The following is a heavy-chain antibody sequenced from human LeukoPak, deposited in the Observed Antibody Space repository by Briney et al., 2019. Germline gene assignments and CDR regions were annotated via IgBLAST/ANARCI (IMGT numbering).Heavy chain of an antibody. Sequence: GSLRLSCAASGFTFSSYAMLWVRQTPGKGLEYVSTISSNGGSTYYANSVKGRFTISRDNSKNTLYLQMGSLRAEDMAVYYCARLGVGDAFDIWGQGTMVTVSS. J-gene: IGHJ3*02. D-gene: IGHD1-26*01. V-gene: IGHV3-64*01. CDR3: ARLGVGDAFDI. CDR1: GFTFSSYA. CDR2: ISSNGGST.